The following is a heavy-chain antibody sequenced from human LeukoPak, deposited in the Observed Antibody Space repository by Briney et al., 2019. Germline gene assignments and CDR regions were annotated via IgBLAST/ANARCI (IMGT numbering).Heavy chain of an antibody. D-gene: IGHD3-10*01. CDR2: IIPIFGTA. Sequence: SVKVSCKASGGTFSSYAISWVRQAPGQGLEWMGGIIPIFGTANYAQKFQGRVTITADESTSTAYMELSSLRSEDTAVYYCARDPLYGSGSYYNWFDPWGQGTLVTVSS. CDR1: GGTFSSYA. CDR3: ARDPLYGSGSYYNWFDP. V-gene: IGHV1-69*13. J-gene: IGHJ5*02.